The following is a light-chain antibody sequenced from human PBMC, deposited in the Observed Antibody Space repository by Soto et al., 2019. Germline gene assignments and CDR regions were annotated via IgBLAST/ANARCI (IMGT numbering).Light chain of an antibody. J-gene: IGKJ4*01. CDR1: QGVSRSY. V-gene: IGKV3-20*01. CDR3: QQYGSASPFA. CDR2: AAS. Sequence: EIVLTQSPGTLSLSPGERATLFCRASQGVSRSYFAWYQQKPGQAPRLLIYAASSRATGVPDRFSGSGSGTDFTLTISRLDPEDFALYYCQQYGSASPFAFGGGTTIEIK.